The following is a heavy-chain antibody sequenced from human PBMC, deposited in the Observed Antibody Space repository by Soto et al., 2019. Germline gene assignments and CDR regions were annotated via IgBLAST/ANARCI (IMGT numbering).Heavy chain of an antibody. CDR1: GDSISSYY. Sequence: QVQLQESGPGLVKPSETLSLTCTVSGDSISSYYWSWIRQPPGKGLEWIGYIYYSGSTNYNPSLKSRVTISVDTSKNQFSLKLSSVTAADTAVYYCAAYYYDSSGYYGPFDYWGQGTLVTVSS. J-gene: IGHJ4*02. D-gene: IGHD3-22*01. CDR3: AAYYYDSSGYYGPFDY. CDR2: IYYSGST. V-gene: IGHV4-59*01.